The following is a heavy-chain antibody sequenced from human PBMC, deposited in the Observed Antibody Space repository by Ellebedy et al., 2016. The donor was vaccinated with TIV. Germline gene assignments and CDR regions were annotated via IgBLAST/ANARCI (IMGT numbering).Heavy chain of an antibody. D-gene: IGHD3-3*01. Sequence: GGSLRLXXAASGFTFSDYYMSWIRQAPGKGLEWVSYISSSGSTIYYADSVKGRFTISRDNAKNSLYLQMNSLRAEDTAVYYCATLLEWLRYFQHWGQGTLVTVSS. J-gene: IGHJ1*01. V-gene: IGHV3-11*01. CDR1: GFTFSDYY. CDR2: ISSSGSTI. CDR3: ATLLEWLRYFQH.